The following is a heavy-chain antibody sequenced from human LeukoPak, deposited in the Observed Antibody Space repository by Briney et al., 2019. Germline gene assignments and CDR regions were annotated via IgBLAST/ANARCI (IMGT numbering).Heavy chain of an antibody. Sequence: GGTLRLSCVASGFTFSSHWMNWVRQAPGKGLEWVANIKQGGREKNYVDSVKGRFTVSRDDAMNSLYLQMNSLGAEDTAIYYCARGPNDGARTDYLDYWGQGTLVTVSS. J-gene: IGHJ4*02. CDR2: IKQGGREK. D-gene: IGHD1-1*01. CDR1: GFTFSSHW. V-gene: IGHV3-7*03. CDR3: ARGPNDGARTDYLDY.